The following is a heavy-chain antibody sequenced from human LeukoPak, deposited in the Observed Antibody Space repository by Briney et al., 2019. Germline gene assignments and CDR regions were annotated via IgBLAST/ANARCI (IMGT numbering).Heavy chain of an antibody. CDR1: GGSFSGYY. Sequence: PSETLSLTCAVYGGSFSGYYWSWIRQPPGKGLEWIGEINHSGSTNYNPPLKSRVTISVDTSKNQFSLKLSSVTAADTAVYYCARGRIQLWLRGFDYWGQGTLVTVSS. D-gene: IGHD5-18*01. CDR3: ARGRIQLWLRGFDY. V-gene: IGHV4-34*01. CDR2: INHSGST. J-gene: IGHJ4*02.